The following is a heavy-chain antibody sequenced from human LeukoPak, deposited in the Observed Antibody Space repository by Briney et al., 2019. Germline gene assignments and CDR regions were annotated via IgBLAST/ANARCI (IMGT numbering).Heavy chain of an antibody. V-gene: IGHV3-9*03. J-gene: IGHJ4*02. CDR3: AKHFLPGGYYFDY. Sequence: QPGGSLRLSCAASGFTFDDYAMHWVRQAPGKGLEWVSGISWNSGSIGYADSVKGRFTISRDNANNSLYLQMNSLRAEGMALYYCAKHFLPGGYYFDYWGQGTLVTVSS. D-gene: IGHD1-14*01. CDR2: ISWNSGSI. CDR1: GFTFDDYA.